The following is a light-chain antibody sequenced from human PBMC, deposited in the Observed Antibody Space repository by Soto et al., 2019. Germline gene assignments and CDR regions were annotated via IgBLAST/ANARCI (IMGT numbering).Light chain of an antibody. CDR1: QTIFSW. V-gene: IGKV1-5*03. CDR2: KAS. J-gene: IGKJ2*03. CDR3: HQYNSYPYS. Sequence: FQMTQSPSTLSASVGDRVNITCRASQTIFSWLAWYQQKPGKAPKLLIYKASSLESGVPSRYSGSGSGTEFTLTISGLQPDDFATYFCHQYNSYPYSFGQGTKLEIK.